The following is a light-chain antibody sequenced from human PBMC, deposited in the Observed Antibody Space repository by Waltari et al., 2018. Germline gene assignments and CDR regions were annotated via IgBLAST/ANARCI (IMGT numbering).Light chain of an antibody. CDR3: QVWDGRTDHPVV. CDR2: DDS. V-gene: IGLV3-21*02. Sequence: SYILTQPPSVSVAPGEPARITCGGNNLGTKSVHWYPQKPGQAPGLVVYDDSDRPSGIPERFSGSNSGDTATLTISRVEAGDEAAYYCQVWDGRTDHPVVFGGGTKLTVL. CDR1: NLGTKS. J-gene: IGLJ2*01.